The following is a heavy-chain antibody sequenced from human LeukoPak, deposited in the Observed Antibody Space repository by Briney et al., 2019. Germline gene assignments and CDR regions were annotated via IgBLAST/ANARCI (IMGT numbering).Heavy chain of an antibody. CDR1: GGSISSGSYY. Sequence: PSQTLSLTCTVSGGSISSGSYYWSWIRQPAGKGLEWIGRIYSTSGRTNYNPSLKSRVAMSIDTSKNQFSLKLNSVTAADTAVYYCAKNGGDWKLDYYYYMDVWGKGTTVTVSS. D-gene: IGHD3-16*01. CDR3: AKNGGDWKLDYYYYMDV. V-gene: IGHV4-61*02. CDR2: IYSTSGRT. J-gene: IGHJ6*03.